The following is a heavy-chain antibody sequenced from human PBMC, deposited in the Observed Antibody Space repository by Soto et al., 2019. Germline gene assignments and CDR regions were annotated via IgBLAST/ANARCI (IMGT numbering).Heavy chain of an antibody. CDR3: ASFPHTAMARERNYGMDV. CDR1: GYTFTSYG. D-gene: IGHD5-18*01. V-gene: IGHV1-18*01. CDR2: ISAYNGNT. J-gene: IGHJ6*02. Sequence: GASVKVSCKASGYTFTSYGISWVRQAPGQGLEWMGWISAYNGNTNYAQKLQGRVTMTTDTSTSTAYMELRSLRSDDTAVYYCASFPHTAMARERNYGMDVWGQGTTVTVSS.